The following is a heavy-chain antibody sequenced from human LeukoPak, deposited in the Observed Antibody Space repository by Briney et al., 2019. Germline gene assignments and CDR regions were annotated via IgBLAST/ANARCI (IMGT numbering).Heavy chain of an antibody. J-gene: IGHJ4*02. CDR1: GGTFSSYA. CDR3: ARDPAATAGVAAAGSYYFDY. D-gene: IGHD6-13*01. CDR2: IIPILDIA. Sequence: GASVKVSCKASGGTFSSYAISWVRQAPGQGLEWKGRIIPILDIANYAQKFQGRVTITADKSTSTAYMELSSPRSEDTAVYYCARDPAATAGVAAAGSYYFDYWGQGTLVTVSS. V-gene: IGHV1-69*04.